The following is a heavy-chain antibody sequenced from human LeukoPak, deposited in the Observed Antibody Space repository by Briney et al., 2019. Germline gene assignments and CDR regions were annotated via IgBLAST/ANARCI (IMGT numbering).Heavy chain of an antibody. V-gene: IGHV3-48*01. CDR2: ISSSGSTI. D-gene: IGHD5-24*01. CDR3: ARTKEMASISYFDS. Sequence: SGGSLRLSCAASGFIFSSYSMNWVRQAPGKGLEWVSYISSSGSTIYYSDSVKGRFTISRDNAKNSLYLQMNSLRAEDTAVYYCARTKEMASISYFDSWGQGTLVTVSS. J-gene: IGHJ4*02. CDR1: GFIFSSYS.